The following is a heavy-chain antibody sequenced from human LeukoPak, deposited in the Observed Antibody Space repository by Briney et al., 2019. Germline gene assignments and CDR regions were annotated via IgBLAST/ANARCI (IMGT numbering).Heavy chain of an antibody. V-gene: IGHV4-34*01. CDR2: INHSGST. CDR3: AKNGQSGFSFDP. CDR1: GGSFSGYY. J-gene: IGHJ5*02. Sequence: SQTLSLTCAVYGGSFSGYYWSWIRQPPGKGLEWIGEINHSGSTNYNPSLKGRVTISADTSKNQFSLKLNSVTAADTAVYYCAKNGQSGFSFDPWGQGTLVTVSS. D-gene: IGHD2-8*01.